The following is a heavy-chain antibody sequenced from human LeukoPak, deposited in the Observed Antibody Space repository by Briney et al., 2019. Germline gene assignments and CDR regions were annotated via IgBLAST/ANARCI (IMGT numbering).Heavy chain of an antibody. V-gene: IGHV4-39*07. J-gene: IGHJ6*03. CDR1: GGSIRSSSYY. Sequence: PSETLSLTCTVSGGSIRSSSYYWGWIRQPPGKGLEWIGSVYSSGRTYYNPSLTSRVTVSADTSKNQFSLKLSSVTAADTAVYYCARVHSDYGSGSYFMSYYYYYMDVWGKGTTVTISS. CDR3: ARVHSDYGSGSYFMSYYYYYMDV. CDR2: VYSSGRT. D-gene: IGHD3-10*01.